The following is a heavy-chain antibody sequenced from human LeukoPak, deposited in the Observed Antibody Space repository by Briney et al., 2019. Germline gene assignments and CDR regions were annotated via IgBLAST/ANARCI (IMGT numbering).Heavy chain of an antibody. D-gene: IGHD2-2*01. V-gene: IGHV3-23*01. J-gene: IGHJ4*02. Sequence: GGSLRLSCAASGFNFSNYAMTCVRQAPGKGLEWVSAVTGISSNTYYADSVRGRFTISRDNSKNMLYLEMNSLRVEDTAIYYCAKDRSSTTSCSNYWGRGTLLTISS. CDR3: AKDRSSTTSCSNY. CDR1: GFNFSNYA. CDR2: VTGISSNT.